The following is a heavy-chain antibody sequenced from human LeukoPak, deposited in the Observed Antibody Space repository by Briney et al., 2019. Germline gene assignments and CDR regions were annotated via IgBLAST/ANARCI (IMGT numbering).Heavy chain of an antibody. D-gene: IGHD3-10*01. J-gene: IGHJ4*02. CDR2: ISYDGSNK. CDR1: GFTFSSYA. V-gene: IGHV3-30-3*01. Sequence: GGSLRLSCAASGFTFSSYAMHWVRQAPGNGLEWVAVISYDGSNKYYADSVKGRFTISRDNSKNTLYLQMNSLRAEDTAVYYCAKEGRDYGSGGYYFKTPYYFDYWGQGTLVTVSS. CDR3: AKEGRDYGSGGYYFKTPYYFDY.